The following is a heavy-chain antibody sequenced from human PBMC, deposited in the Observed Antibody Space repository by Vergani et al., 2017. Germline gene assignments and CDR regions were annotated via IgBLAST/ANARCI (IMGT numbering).Heavy chain of an antibody. CDR1: GFTFSSYS. Sequence: EVQLVESGGGLVKPGGSLRLSCAASGFTFSSYSMNWVRQAPGKGLEWVSSISSSSSYIYYADSVKGRFTISRDNAKNSLYLQMNSLRAEDTAVYYCARGGFGELDAFDIWGQGTMDTVSS. CDR3: ARGGFGELDAFDI. V-gene: IGHV3-21*01. D-gene: IGHD3-10*01. CDR2: ISSSSSYI. J-gene: IGHJ3*02.